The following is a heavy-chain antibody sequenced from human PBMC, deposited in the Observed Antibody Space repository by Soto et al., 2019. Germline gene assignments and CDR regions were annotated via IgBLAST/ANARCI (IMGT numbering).Heavy chain of an antibody. CDR1: GYTFSNNW. D-gene: IGHD5-12*01. Sequence: EVQLVQSGEEVKKPGESLKISCKASGYTFSNNWIGWVRQMPGKGREPMGIIYPDDSDTIYSPSFQGRVIISTAKSISTAFLQLSSLKASDTAMYYCARSRDGYNSVFDYWGQGILVTVSS. CDR3: ARSRDGYNSVFDY. CDR2: IYPDDSDT. V-gene: IGHV5-51*01. J-gene: IGHJ4*02.